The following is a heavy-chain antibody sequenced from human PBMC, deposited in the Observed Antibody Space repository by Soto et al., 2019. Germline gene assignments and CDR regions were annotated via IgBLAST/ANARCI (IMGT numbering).Heavy chain of an antibody. CDR3: TKESYCSSSRCWGDNWFEP. CDR1: GFIFTNYA. D-gene: IGHD2-2*01. V-gene: IGHV3-23*01. J-gene: IGHJ5*02. Sequence: EVQLLESGGGLVQPGGSLRLSCEASGFIFTNYAMSWVRQAPGKGLEWVSHISGSGGSTHYADSVKGRLTISRDNSKNMVYLQINSLSVDDTAVYFCTKESYCSSSRCWGDNWFEPWGQGTLVTVFS. CDR2: ISGSGGST.